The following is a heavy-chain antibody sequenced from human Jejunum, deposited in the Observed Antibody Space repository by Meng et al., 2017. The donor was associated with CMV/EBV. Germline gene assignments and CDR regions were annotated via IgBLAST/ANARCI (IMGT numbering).Heavy chain of an antibody. CDR1: GGSFSSSKW. CDR2: IYDSGST. V-gene: IGHV4-4*02. Sequence: LPCAVSGGSFSSSKWWIWVRQPPEKGLEWIGQIYDSGSTTYNPSLKSRVTISLDESKNEFSLKLNSVTAADTAVYYCARNGYYSLDYWSQGALVTVSS. CDR3: ARNGYYSLDY. D-gene: IGHD3-22*01. J-gene: IGHJ4*02.